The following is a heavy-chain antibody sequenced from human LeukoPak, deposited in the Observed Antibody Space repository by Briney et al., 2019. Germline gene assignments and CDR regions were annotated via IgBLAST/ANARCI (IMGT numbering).Heavy chain of an antibody. CDR1: GFTFSSYS. V-gene: IGHV3-21*06. CDR2: ISSGSNYI. CDR3: ASDKAQDSVYYGMDV. J-gene: IGHJ6*02. Sequence: PRGSLRLSCAASGFTFSSYSMVWVRQAPGKGLEWDSSISSGSNYIYYADSVKGRFTISRDNARTSLYLQMNSLRAEDTAVYYCASDKAQDSVYYGMDVWGQGTTVTVSS. D-gene: IGHD6-6*01.